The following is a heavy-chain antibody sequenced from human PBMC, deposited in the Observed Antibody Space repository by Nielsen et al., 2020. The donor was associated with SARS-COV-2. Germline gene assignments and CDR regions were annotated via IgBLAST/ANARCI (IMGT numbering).Heavy chain of an antibody. V-gene: IGHV4-34*12. D-gene: IGHD3-10*01. CDR2: TIHSGST. J-gene: IGHJ5*02. CDR3: ARAAMVRGKYWFDP. Sequence: GSLRLSCAVYGGSFGGYYWSWIRQPPGKGLEWIGKTIHSGSTNYNPSLKSRVTISVDTSKNQFSLTLSSVTAADTAVYYCARAAMVRGKYWFDPWGQGTLVTVSS. CDR1: GGSFGGYY.